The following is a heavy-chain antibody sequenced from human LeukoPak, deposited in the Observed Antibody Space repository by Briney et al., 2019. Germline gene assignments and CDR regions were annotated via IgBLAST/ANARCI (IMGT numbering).Heavy chain of an antibody. Sequence: SETLSLTCAVYGGSFSGYYWSWIRQPPGKGLEWIGEINHSGSTNYNPSLKSRVTISVDTSKNQFSLKLSSVTAADTAVYYCARGGGGNNFDYWGRETLVTVSS. CDR1: GGSFSGYY. CDR3: ARGGGGNNFDY. V-gene: IGHV4-34*01. J-gene: IGHJ4*02. CDR2: INHSGST. D-gene: IGHD4-23*01.